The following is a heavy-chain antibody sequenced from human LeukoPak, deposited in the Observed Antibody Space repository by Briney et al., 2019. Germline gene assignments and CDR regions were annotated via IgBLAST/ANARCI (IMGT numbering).Heavy chain of an antibody. Sequence: PSETLSLTCTVSGGSISSYYWSWIRQPPGKGLEWIGYIYYSGSTYYNPSLKSRVTISVDTSKNQFSLKLSSVTAADTAVYYCARQRGDFWSGYYLGGAPTRYNWFDPWGQGTLVTVSS. D-gene: IGHD3-3*01. CDR3: ARQRGDFWSGYYLGGAPTRYNWFDP. CDR1: GGSISSYY. V-gene: IGHV4-59*04. J-gene: IGHJ5*02. CDR2: IYYSGST.